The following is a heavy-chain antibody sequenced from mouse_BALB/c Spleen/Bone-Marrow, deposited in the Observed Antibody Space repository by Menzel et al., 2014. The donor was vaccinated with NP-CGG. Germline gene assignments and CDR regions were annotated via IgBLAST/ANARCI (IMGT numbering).Heavy chain of an antibody. V-gene: IGHV14-3*02. Sequence: VQLQQPGAELVKPGASVKLSCTASGFNIKDTYMHWVKQRPEQGLEWIGRIDPANGNTKFAPKFQGKATITADTSSNTAYLHLSSLTSEDTAGYYCARGIPYYPMDFWGQGTSVTVSS. D-gene: IGHD5-1-1*01. CDR1: GFNIKDTY. CDR2: IDPANGNT. CDR3: ARGIPYYPMDF. J-gene: IGHJ4*01.